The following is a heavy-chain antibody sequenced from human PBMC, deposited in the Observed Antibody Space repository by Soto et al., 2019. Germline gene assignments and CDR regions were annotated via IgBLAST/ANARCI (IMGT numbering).Heavy chain of an antibody. J-gene: IGHJ4*02. V-gene: IGHV3-74*01. CDR1: GFTFSHYW. Sequence: EVQLVESGGGLVQPGGSVRLSCAASGFTFSHYWMHWVRQVPGKGLLWVARIDGDGTHITYADFVKGRFTISRDNAKNTVGLQMNSLSAEDTAAYYCARDFTTAETPGDDFDYWGQGTLLTVSS. CDR2: IDGDGTHI. D-gene: IGHD4-17*01. CDR3: ARDFTTAETPGDDFDY.